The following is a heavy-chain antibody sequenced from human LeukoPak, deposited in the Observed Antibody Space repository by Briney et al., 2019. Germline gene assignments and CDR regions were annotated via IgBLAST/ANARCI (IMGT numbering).Heavy chain of an antibody. Sequence: GGSLRLSCAASGFTFNNYPLNWVRQAPGKGLEWVAVISHDGSTKSYVDSLKGRFTISRDNSQDTVYLQMSSLRPEDTAVYYCARPMYYYHNTGLNINYWGQGALVTVSS. D-gene: IGHD3-22*01. V-gene: IGHV3-30-3*01. CDR2: ISHDGSTK. J-gene: IGHJ4*02. CDR3: ARPMYYYHNTGLNINY. CDR1: GFTFNNYP.